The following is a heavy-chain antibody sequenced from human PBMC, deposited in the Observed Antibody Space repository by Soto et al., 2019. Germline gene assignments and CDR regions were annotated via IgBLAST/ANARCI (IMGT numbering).Heavy chain of an antibody. Sequence: QVQLVQSGAEVKKPGASVKVSCKASGYTFTSYGISWVRQAPGQGLEWMGWISAYNGNTNYAQKHQGRVTMTTDTXXSXAFXDLSSLSSDDTAVYYCARDWDNDILSGYPDCYFHLSGRGTLVTVSS. V-gene: IGHV1-18*01. CDR1: GYTFTSYG. D-gene: IGHD3-9*01. CDR2: ISAYNGNT. CDR3: ARDWDNDILSGYPDCYFHL. J-gene: IGHJ2*01.